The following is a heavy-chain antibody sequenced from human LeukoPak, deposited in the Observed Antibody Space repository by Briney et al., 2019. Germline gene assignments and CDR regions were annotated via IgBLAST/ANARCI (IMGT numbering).Heavy chain of an antibody. J-gene: IGHJ4*02. CDR1: GFTFSSHR. V-gene: IGHV3-7*03. CDR2: INQDGSEK. D-gene: IGHD3-22*01. CDR3: AKHSSGYYSHFDY. Sequence: GGSLRLSCAASGFTFSSHRMSWVRQAPGKGLGRVANINQDGSEKYYVDSVKGRFIISRDNAKNSLYLQMNSLRAEDTAVYYCAKHSSGYYSHFDYWGQGTLVTVSS.